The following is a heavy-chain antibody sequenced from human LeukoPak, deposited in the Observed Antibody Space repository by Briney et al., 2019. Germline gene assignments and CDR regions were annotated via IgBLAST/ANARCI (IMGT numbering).Heavy chain of an antibody. CDR2: ISYDGSNK. CDR1: GFTFSSYG. Sequence: GGSLRLSCAASGFTFSSYGMHWVRQAPGKGLEWVAVISYDGSNKYYADSVKGRFTISRDNSKNTLYLQMNSLRAEDTAVYYCAKDDPTSPFYYYYGMDVWGQGTTVTVSS. CDR3: AKDDPTSPFYYYYGMDV. V-gene: IGHV3-30*18. J-gene: IGHJ6*02.